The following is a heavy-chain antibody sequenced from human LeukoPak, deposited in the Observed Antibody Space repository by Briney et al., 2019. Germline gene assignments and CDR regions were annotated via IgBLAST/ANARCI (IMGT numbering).Heavy chain of an antibody. D-gene: IGHD1-14*01. V-gene: IGHV3-74*01. Sequence: PGGSLRLSCAASRFTLSSYWMHWVRQAPGKGLVWVSRINTDGSSTNYADSVKGRFTISRDNAMNTLYLQMNNLRAEDTAVYYCASRTGVYWGQGTLVSDSS. CDR2: INTDGSST. J-gene: IGHJ4*02. CDR3: ASRTGVY. CDR1: RFTLSSYW.